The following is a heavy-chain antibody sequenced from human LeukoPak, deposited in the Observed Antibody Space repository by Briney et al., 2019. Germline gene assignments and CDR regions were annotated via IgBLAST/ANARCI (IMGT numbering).Heavy chain of an antibody. Sequence: LSGGSLRLSCAASGFTFSNYWMHWVRQAPGKGLEWVSAISADASSTYYADSVEGRFTISRYNSKNTLYLQMNSLRADDTAVYYCARGAYGDYDYWGQGTLVTVSS. CDR3: ARGAYGDYDY. D-gene: IGHD4-17*01. CDR2: ISADASST. CDR1: GFTFSNYW. V-gene: IGHV3-23*01. J-gene: IGHJ4*02.